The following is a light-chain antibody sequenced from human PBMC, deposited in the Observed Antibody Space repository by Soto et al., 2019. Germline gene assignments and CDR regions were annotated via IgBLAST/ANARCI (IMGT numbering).Light chain of an antibody. V-gene: IGKV3-20*01. Sequence: EIVLTQSPGTLSLSPGERATLSCRASQSVSSIYLAWYQQKPGQAPRLLIYGAFSSATDIPDRFSGSGSGTDFTLTISRLEPEDFAVYYCQQYGSSPWTFGQGTKVDIK. CDR1: QSVSSIY. CDR2: GAF. J-gene: IGKJ1*01. CDR3: QQYGSSPWT.